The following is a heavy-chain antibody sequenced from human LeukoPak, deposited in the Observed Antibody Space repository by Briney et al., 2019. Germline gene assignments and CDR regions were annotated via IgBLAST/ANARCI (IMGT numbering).Heavy chain of an antibody. V-gene: IGHV3-64*01. Sequence: GGSLRLSCAPSVYTLSSYAMHWVRQAPGRGVEYVSAISSDGGSTYYANSVKGRFTISRDNSKNTLYLQMNSLRAEDTAVYYCAKDHLITIFGVVHGNWFDPWGQGTLVTVSS. CDR1: VYTLSSYA. CDR3: AKDHLITIFGVVHGNWFDP. J-gene: IGHJ5*02. CDR2: ISSDGGST. D-gene: IGHD3-3*01.